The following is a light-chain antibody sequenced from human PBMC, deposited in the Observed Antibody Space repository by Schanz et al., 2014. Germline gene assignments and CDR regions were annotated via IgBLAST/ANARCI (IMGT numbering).Light chain of an antibody. J-gene: IGLJ3*02. CDR2: EVS. CDR1: SSDVGGYNF. Sequence: QSALTQPPSASGSPGQSVTISCTGTSSDVGGYNFVSWYQQHPGKAPKLMIYEVSNRPSGVPDRFSGSKSGNTASLTISGLQAEDEADYYCSSYTSSSPWVFGGGTKLTVL. CDR3: SSYTSSSPWV. V-gene: IGLV2-18*02.